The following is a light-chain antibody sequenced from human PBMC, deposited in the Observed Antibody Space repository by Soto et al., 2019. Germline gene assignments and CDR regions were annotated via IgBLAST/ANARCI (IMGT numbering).Light chain of an antibody. CDR2: GAS. V-gene: IGKV3-15*01. CDR3: QQYSNRPPIT. Sequence: EIVMTQSPATVSVSPGERATLSCRATQSVGSSLAWYQQKPGQAPRLLIYGASTRASGIPARFSGSGSGTEFTLTISSLQSEDFVVYFCQQYSNRPPITFGQWTRLEI. J-gene: IGKJ5*01. CDR1: QSVGSS.